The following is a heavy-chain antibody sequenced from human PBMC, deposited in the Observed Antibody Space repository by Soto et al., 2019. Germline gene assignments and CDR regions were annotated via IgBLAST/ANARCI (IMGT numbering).Heavy chain of an antibody. CDR3: ASDRGSYGMDV. CDR2: VSPSGTT. Sequence: SETLSLTCTVSGDSISVGYYWSWIRQHPGKGLEWIGYVSPSGTTYYNPSLKSRVSISTDRSKNQFSLEVSSVTAADTAVYYCASDRGSYGMDVWAQRTTVTVSS. CDR1: GDSISVGYY. V-gene: IGHV4-31*03. J-gene: IGHJ6*02.